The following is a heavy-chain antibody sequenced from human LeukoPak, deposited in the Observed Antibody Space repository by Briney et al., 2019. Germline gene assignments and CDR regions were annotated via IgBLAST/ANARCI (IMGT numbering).Heavy chain of an antibody. CDR2: IYYSGST. Sequence: PSETLSLTCTVSGGSISSSSYYWGWIRQPPGKGLEWIGSIYYSGSTYYNPSLKSRVTISVDTSKNQFSLKLSSVTAADTAVYYCARQRGSGSYYSFDYWGQGTLVTVSS. V-gene: IGHV4-39*01. CDR1: GGSISSSSYY. D-gene: IGHD3-10*01. J-gene: IGHJ4*02. CDR3: ARQRGSGSYYSFDY.